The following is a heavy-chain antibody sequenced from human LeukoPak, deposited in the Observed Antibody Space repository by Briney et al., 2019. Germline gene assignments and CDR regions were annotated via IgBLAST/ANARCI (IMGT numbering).Heavy chain of an antibody. V-gene: IGHV4-30-2*01. Sequence: SETLSLTCTVSGGSISSGGYYWSWIRQPPGKGLEWIGYIYHSGSTYYNPSLKSRVTISVDRSKNQFSLKLSSVTAADTAVYYCARGDSGRDAFDIWGQGTMVTVSS. CDR3: ARGDSGRDAFDI. J-gene: IGHJ3*02. CDR1: GGSISSGGYY. D-gene: IGHD2-21*01. CDR2: IYHSGST.